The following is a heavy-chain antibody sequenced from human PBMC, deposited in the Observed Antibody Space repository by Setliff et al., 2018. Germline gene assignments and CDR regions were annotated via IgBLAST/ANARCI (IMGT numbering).Heavy chain of an antibody. CDR2: IYTSGST. V-gene: IGHV4-61*09. CDR3: ARGRNVAARLLDS. D-gene: IGHD6-6*01. CDR1: GGSISSGSDY. J-gene: IGHJ4*02. Sequence: PSETLSLTCSVSGGSISSGSDYWTWIRQPAGKGLEWIGHIYTSGSTNYNPSLKSRVTISLDMSKNEFYLRMASVTSADTAVYYCARGRNVAARLLDSWGQGTLVTVSS.